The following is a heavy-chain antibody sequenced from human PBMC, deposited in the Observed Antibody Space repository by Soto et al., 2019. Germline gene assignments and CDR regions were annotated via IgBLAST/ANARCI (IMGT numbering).Heavy chain of an antibody. CDR2: TIPMFGTT. CDR3: TRCGIRYHSIGYSLGIAGMDV. V-gene: IGHV1-69*12. Sequence: QVQLVQSGAEVKKPESSVSVSCKASGGTFNNYAITWVRQAPGQGLEWLGGTIPMFGTTNYAEKFQGRVTITADESTNTAYMELSSLRSEDTASYYCTRCGIRYHSIGYSLGIAGMDVWGQGTTVIVSS. CDR1: GGTFNNYA. D-gene: IGHD3-22*01. J-gene: IGHJ6*02.